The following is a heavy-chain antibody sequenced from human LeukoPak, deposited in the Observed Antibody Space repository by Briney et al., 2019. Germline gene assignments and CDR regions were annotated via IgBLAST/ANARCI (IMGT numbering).Heavy chain of an antibody. CDR2: ISGSSSTI. D-gene: IGHD3-10*01. Sequence: GGSLRLSCAASGFTFSTYNMNWVRQAPGKGLEWVSYISGSSSTIYYADSVKGRFTISRDNSMNTVYLQMNSLRVEDTAVYYCARGSFGRPLDDWGQGTLVTVSS. V-gene: IGHV3-48*04. CDR1: GFTFSTYN. CDR3: ARGSFGRPLDD. J-gene: IGHJ4*02.